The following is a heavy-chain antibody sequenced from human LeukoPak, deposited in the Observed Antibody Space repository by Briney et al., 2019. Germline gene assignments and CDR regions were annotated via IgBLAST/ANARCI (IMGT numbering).Heavy chain of an antibody. J-gene: IGHJ6*02. CDR2: IKQDGSEK. D-gene: IGHD2-2*01. Sequence: GGSVRLSCEASGFTFSSYWMSWVPQAPGKGLEWVANIKQDGSEKYYVDSVKGRFTISRDNAKNSLYLQMNSLRAEDTAVYYCARVDIVVVPAAPYYYYGMDVWGQGTTVTVSS. CDR1: GFTFSSYW. V-gene: IGHV3-7*01. CDR3: ARVDIVVVPAAPYYYYGMDV.